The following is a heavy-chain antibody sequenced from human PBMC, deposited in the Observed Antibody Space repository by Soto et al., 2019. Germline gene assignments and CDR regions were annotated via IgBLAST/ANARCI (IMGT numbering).Heavy chain of an antibody. CDR3: ARRWGEGRVDY. CDR1: GGSISSSNW. V-gene: IGHV4-4*02. D-gene: IGHD3-10*01. J-gene: IGHJ4*02. CDR2: IYHSGST. Sequence: QVQLQESGPGLVKPSGTLSLTCAVSGGSISSSNWWSWVRQPPGKGLQWIGEIYHSGSTNYIPSLKNRVFISVDKSRNHFCLELSSVTAADTAVYYCARRWGEGRVDYWGQRTLVTVSS.